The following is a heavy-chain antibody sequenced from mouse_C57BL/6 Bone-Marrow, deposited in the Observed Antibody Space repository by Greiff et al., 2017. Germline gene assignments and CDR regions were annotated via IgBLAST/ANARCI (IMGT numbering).Heavy chain of an antibody. CDR3: ARDGKGEAMDY. CDR2: INPNNGGT. V-gene: IGHV1-26*01. D-gene: IGHD2-1*01. CDR1: GYTFTDYY. Sequence: HLHPSGPYPLKPGASVKISCKASGYTFTDYYMNWVKQSHGKSLEWIGDINPNNGGTSYNQKFKGKATLTVDKSSSTACMELRSLTSEDSAVYYCARDGKGEAMDYWGQGTSVTVSS. J-gene: IGHJ4*01.